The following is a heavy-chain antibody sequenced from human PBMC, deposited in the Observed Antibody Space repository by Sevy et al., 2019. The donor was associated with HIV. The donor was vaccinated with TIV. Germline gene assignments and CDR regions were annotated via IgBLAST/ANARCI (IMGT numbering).Heavy chain of an antibody. V-gene: IGHV4-61*01. CDR3: AREIYFYENSGFYYFDS. J-gene: IGHJ4*02. CDR1: VASVSSGKYY. D-gene: IGHD3-22*01. Sequence: SETLSLTCNVSVASVSSGKYYWTWIRQPPGKDLEWIVHVSYSGTTNYNPSLKSRVTISEDTSKNQFSLSLNSVTAANTATYYCAREIYFYENSGFYYFDSWGLGILVTVSS. CDR2: VSYSGTT.